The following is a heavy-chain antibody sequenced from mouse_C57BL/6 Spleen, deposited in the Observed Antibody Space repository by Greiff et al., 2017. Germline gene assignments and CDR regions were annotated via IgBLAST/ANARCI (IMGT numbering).Heavy chain of an antibody. J-gene: IGHJ1*03. V-gene: IGHV1-55*01. CDR1: GYTFTSYW. D-gene: IGHD1-1*01. Sequence: VQLQQSGAELVKPGASVKMSCKASGYTFTSYWITWVKQRPGQGLEWIGDIYPGSGSTNYNEKFKSKATLTVDTSSSTAYMQLSSLTSEDSAVYYCARAIYYYGSGYFDVWGTGTTVTVSS. CDR2: IYPGSGST. CDR3: ARAIYYYGSGYFDV.